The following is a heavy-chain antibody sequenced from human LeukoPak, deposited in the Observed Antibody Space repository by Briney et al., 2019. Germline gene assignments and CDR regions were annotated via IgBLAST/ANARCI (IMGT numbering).Heavy chain of an antibody. J-gene: IGHJ4*02. D-gene: IGHD2-2*01. CDR3: VRHVGSSSWIDY. CDR2: IYSSGST. Sequence: SETLSLTCTVSGGSLSRYYWSWIRQPPGEGLEWIVYIYSSGSTNYKPSLKSRVTISVDTSKNQFSLKLSSVTAADTAVYYCVRHVGSSSWIDYWGQGTLVTVSS. CDR1: GGSLSRYY. V-gene: IGHV4-59*08.